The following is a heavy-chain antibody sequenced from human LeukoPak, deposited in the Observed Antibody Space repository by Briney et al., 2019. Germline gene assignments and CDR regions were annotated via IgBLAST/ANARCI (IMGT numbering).Heavy chain of an antibody. CDR1: GFTFNSDA. CDR2: ISGSGGST. J-gene: IGHJ4*02. Sequence: GGSLRLSCAASGFTFNSDAMSWVRQAPGKGLEWVSAISGSGGSTYYADSVKGRFTISRDNSKNTLYLQMNSLRAEDTAVYYCAKDPYYYGSGSYYIGDYFDYWGQGTLVTVSS. CDR3: AKDPYYYGSGSYYIGDYFDY. D-gene: IGHD3-10*01. V-gene: IGHV3-23*01.